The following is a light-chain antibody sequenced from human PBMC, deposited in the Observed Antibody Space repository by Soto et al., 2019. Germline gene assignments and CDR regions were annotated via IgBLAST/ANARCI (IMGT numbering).Light chain of an antibody. Sequence: EIVLTQSPGTLSLSPVERATLSCRASQSVSSKYLAWYQQKPGQAPRVLIYGTSIRASGVPERFSGSGSGTEFTLTISSLQSEDFAVYYCQQYNNWPQTFGQGTKVDIK. J-gene: IGKJ1*01. CDR2: GTS. CDR3: QQYNNWPQT. V-gene: IGKV3D-15*01. CDR1: QSVSSKY.